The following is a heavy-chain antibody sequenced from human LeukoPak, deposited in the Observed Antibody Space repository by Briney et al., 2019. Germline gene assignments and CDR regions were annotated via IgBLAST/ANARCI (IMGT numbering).Heavy chain of an antibody. Sequence: GGSLRLSCAASGFTFSSYSMNWVRQAPGKGLEWVSSISSSSSYIYYADSVKGRFTISRDNAKNSLYLQMNSLRAEDTAVYYCARAIVVVTAIPGYFDYWGQGTLVTVSS. CDR1: GFTFSSYS. CDR2: ISSSSSYI. CDR3: ARAIVVVTAIPGYFDY. J-gene: IGHJ4*02. V-gene: IGHV3-21*01. D-gene: IGHD2-21*02.